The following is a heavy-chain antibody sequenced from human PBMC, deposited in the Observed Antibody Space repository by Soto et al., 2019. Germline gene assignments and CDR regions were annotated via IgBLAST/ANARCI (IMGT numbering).Heavy chain of an antibody. Sequence: PSETLSLTCTVSGGSISSGGYYWSWIRQHPGKGLEWIGYIYYSGSTYYNPSLKSRVTISVDTSKNQFPLKLSSVTAAGTAVYYCARGPSGYCSGGSCYSVDPWGQGTLVTVSS. J-gene: IGHJ5*02. CDR3: ARGPSGYCSGGSCYSVDP. V-gene: IGHV4-31*03. D-gene: IGHD2-15*01. CDR1: GGSISSGGYY. CDR2: IYYSGST.